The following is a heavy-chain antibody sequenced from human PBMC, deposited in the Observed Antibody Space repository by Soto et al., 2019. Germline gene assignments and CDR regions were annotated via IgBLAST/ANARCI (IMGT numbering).Heavy chain of an antibody. V-gene: IGHV1-69*06. CDR1: GGTFSSYA. CDR3: GVGYSSSEGGY. CDR2: IIPIFGTA. D-gene: IGHD6-6*01. J-gene: IGHJ4*02. Sequence: QVQLVQSGAEVKKPGSSVKVSCTASGGTFSSYAISWVRQAPGQGLEWMGGIIPIFGTANYAQKLQGRVTITADKSTSTAVMVLSSLRYGDTAVYSCGVGYSSSEGGYLGQGTLVTVSS.